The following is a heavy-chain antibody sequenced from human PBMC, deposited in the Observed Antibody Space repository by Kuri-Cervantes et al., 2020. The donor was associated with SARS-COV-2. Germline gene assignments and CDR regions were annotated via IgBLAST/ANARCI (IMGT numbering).Heavy chain of an antibody. CDR1: GFTFSSYS. D-gene: IGHD5-12*01. CDR2: ISSSSSSYI. J-gene: IGHJ4*02. CDR3: ARAQRGLMVALDY. Sequence: GGSLRLSCAASGFTFSSYSMNWVRQAPGKGLEWVSSISSSSSSYIYYADSVKGRFTISRDNAKNSLYLQMNSLRAEDTAVYYCARAQRGLMVALDYWGQGTLVTVSS. V-gene: IGHV3-21*01.